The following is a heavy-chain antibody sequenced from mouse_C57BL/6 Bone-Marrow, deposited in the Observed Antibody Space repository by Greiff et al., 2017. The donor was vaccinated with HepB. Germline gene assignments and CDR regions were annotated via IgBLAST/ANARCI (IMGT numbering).Heavy chain of an antibody. Sequence: QVQLQQPGAELVMPGASVKLSCKASGYTFTSYWMHWVKQRPGQGLEWIGEIDPSDSYTNYNQKFKGKSTLTVDKSSSTAYMQLSSLTSEDSAVYYCARYYWYGDVWGTGTTVTVSS. CDR3: ARYYWYGDV. V-gene: IGHV1-69*01. CDR2: IDPSDSYT. J-gene: IGHJ1*03. CDR1: GYTFTSYW.